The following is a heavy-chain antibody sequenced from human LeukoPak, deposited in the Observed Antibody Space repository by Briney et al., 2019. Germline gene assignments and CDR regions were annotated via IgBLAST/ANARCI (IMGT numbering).Heavy chain of an antibody. V-gene: IGHV3-30*04. CDR3: AKRLSFGVAIGDFDY. D-gene: IGHD3-3*01. Sequence: TGRSLRLSCAASGSTFSSYAMHRVRQAPGKWLEWVAVISYGGSNKYYADSVKGRFTISRDSSMETLYQQMNSLRAEDTATYFCAKRLSFGVAIGDFDYWGQGTLVTVSS. J-gene: IGHJ4*02. CDR1: GSTFSSYA. CDR2: ISYGGSNK.